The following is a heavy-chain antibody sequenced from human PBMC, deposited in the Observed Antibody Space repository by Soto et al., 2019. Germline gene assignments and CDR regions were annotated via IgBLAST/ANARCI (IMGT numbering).Heavy chain of an antibody. J-gene: IGHJ2*01. CDR3: ARQYGSGGSCYLRYWYFDL. Sequence: QVQLQQWGAGLLKPSETLSLTCAVYGGSFSGYYWSWIRQPPGKGLEWIGEINHSGSTNYNPSLKSRVTISVDTSKNQFSRKLSSVTAADTALYYCARQYGSGGSCYLRYWYFDLWGRGTLVTVSS. CDR2: INHSGST. V-gene: IGHV4-34*01. CDR1: GGSFSGYY. D-gene: IGHD2-15*01.